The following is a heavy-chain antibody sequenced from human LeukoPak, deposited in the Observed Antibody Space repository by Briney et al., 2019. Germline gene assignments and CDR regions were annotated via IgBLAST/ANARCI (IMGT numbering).Heavy chain of an antibody. Sequence: SETLSLTCTVSGGSISSYYWSWIRQPPGKGVEWIGSIYHSGSTYYNPSLKSRVTISVDTSKNQFSLKLSSVTAADTAVYYCARADYSSTWSHDYYYMDVWGKGTTVTVSS. CDR1: GGSISSYY. D-gene: IGHD6-13*01. CDR3: ARADYSSTWSHDYYYMDV. CDR2: IYHSGST. J-gene: IGHJ6*03. V-gene: IGHV4-38-2*02.